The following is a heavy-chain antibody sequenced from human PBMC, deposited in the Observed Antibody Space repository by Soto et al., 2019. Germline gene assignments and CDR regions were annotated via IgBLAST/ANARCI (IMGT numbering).Heavy chain of an antibody. CDR1: GDSIDSYY. D-gene: IGHD3-16*02. V-gene: IGHV4-59*08. CDR3: SRLRYGGYFDY. Sequence: QVHLQESGPGLVKPSETLSLTCIVSGDSIDSYYWNWIRQSPGRGLEWIGYIYNSGGAIYNPSLKSRVPLSVDTSKNQFSLKLRSVTAADTAVYFCSRLRYGGYFDYWGQGRPVAVSS. J-gene: IGHJ4*02. CDR2: IYNSGGA.